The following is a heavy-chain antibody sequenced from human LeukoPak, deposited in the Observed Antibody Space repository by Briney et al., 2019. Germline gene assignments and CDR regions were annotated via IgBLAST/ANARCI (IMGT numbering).Heavy chain of an antibody. CDR2: INPSSGGT. J-gene: IGHJ4*02. D-gene: IGHD6-19*01. CDR3: AIGTVAGTLSSD. V-gene: IGHV1-2*02. CDR1: GYTFTCYY. Sequence: GASVKVSCKASGYTFTCYYMHWVRQAPGQGLDWMGWINPSSGGTNYAQKFQGRVTMTRDTSIRAAYVELSGLTDDDADVYYWAIGTVAGTLSSDWGQGTLVTVSS.